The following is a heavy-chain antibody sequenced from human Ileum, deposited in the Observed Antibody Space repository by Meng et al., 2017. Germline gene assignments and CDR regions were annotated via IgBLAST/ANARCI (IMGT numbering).Heavy chain of an antibody. V-gene: IGHV3-48*03. J-gene: IGHJ3*02. CDR3: ARDNDILTGHSHGAFDI. Sequence: GESLKISCAASGFSLSNFEMNWVRQGPGKGLEWVSYIGTSGRTIYYADSVKGRFTISRDNYKTLLYLQMNSLRAEDTAIYYCARDNDILTGHSHGAFDIWGQGTMVTVSS. CDR1: GFSLSNFE. CDR2: IGTSGRTI. D-gene: IGHD3-9*01.